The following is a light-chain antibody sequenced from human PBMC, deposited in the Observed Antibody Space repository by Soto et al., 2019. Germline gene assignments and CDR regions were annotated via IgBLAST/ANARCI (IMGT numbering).Light chain of an antibody. V-gene: IGKV3-15*01. CDR1: QSVGSN. Sequence: EIVMTQSPATLSVSPGERATLSCRASQSVGSNLAWYQQKPGQGPRLLIYGASTTATGIPARFSGSGSGTEFTLTISSLESEDFAVYFCQQYNNWPPDRTFGQGTKVEIK. J-gene: IGKJ1*01. CDR2: GAS. CDR3: QQYNNWPPDRT.